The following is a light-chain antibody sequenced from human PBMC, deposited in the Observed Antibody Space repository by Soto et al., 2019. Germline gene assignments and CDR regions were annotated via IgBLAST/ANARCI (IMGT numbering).Light chain of an antibody. CDR2: GAS. V-gene: IGKV3-20*01. CDR1: QSVSGSY. J-gene: IGKJ4*01. CDR3: QQYGSSQLT. Sequence: EIVLTQSPGTLSLSPGERATRSCRASQSVSGSYFAWYQQKPGQAPRLLIYGASSMATGIPDRFSGSGSGTDFTLTISRLEPEDFALYYWQQYGSSQLTFGGGTKVEIK.